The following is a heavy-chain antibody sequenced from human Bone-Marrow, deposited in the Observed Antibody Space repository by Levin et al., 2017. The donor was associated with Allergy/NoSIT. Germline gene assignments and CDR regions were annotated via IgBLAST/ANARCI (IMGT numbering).Heavy chain of an antibody. CDR2: IYPRDSDA. CDR3: ARGMGGSYWAFDY. J-gene: IGHJ4*02. V-gene: IGHV5-51*01. Sequence: GESLKISCKASGYNFATSWIGWVRQMPGKGLEWMGIIYPRDSDARYGPSFFGQVTFSVDKSTNTAYLQWSSLLASDTATYFCARGMGGSYWAFDYWGQGTLVTVSS. CDR1: GYNFATSW. D-gene: IGHD3-16*01.